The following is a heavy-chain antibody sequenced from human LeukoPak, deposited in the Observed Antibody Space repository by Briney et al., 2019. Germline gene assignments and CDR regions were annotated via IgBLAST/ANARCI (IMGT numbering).Heavy chain of an antibody. V-gene: IGHV3-21*01. CDR1: GSTFSSIW. CDR3: VSEVTTDAFDI. CDR2: ISSSSSYI. J-gene: IGHJ3*02. D-gene: IGHD4-17*01. Sequence: GGSLTLSCAASGSTFSSIWMHWVRQAPGKGLEWVSSISSSSSYIYYADSVKGRLTISTDNAKNSLYLQRIRLRAEDTAMYYCVSEVTTDAFDICGQGTMFTVSS.